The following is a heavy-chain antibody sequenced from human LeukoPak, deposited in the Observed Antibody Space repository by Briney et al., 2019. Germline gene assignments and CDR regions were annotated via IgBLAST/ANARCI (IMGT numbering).Heavy chain of an antibody. J-gene: IGHJ4*02. Sequence: ASVKVSCKASGYIFTDYYIHWVRQAPGQGPEWMGRINPNSGDTNSAQKFQGRVTMTRVTSITTASLEMRRLTSDATAVNYCARVAYGNNATPFAHWGKGTLVMVSS. CDR3: ARVAYGNNATPFAH. V-gene: IGHV1-2*06. CDR1: GYIFTDYY. D-gene: IGHD4-11*01. CDR2: INPNSGDT.